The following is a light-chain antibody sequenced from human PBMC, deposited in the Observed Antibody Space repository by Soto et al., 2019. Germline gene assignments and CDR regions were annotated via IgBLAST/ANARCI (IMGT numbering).Light chain of an antibody. J-gene: IGKJ1*01. CDR2: GAS. CDR1: HSVSCQ. Sequence: EVVLPQSPGTLSLSPGERATLSWRXSHSVSCQFTWLQQRLGQTPRLLIYGASSRANGSPDRFSGSGSVTDFTRTISRLEPEDFAVYYGQQYGSSPRTFGQGTKVDIK. CDR3: QQYGSSPRT. V-gene: IGKV3-20*01.